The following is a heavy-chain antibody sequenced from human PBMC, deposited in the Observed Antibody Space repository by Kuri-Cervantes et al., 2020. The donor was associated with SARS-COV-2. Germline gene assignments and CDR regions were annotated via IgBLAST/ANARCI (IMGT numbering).Heavy chain of an antibody. CDR2: ISYDGSNK. Sequence: GGSLRLSCAASGFTFSRYAMHWVRQAPGKGLEWVAVISYDGSNKYYADSVKGRFTISRDNSKNTLYLQMNSLRAEDTAVYYCARCFGGSGYWVSQRFDWFDPWGQGTLVTVSS. CDR1: GFTFSRYA. CDR3: ARCFGGSGYWVSQRFDWFDP. J-gene: IGHJ5*02. V-gene: IGHV3-30-3*01. D-gene: IGHD3-3*01.